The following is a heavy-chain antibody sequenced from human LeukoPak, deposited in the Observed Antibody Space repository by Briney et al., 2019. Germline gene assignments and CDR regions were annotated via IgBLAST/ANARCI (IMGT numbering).Heavy chain of an antibody. CDR1: GFTFSDYY. CDR3: ARDPDRYYYDSSGDSSSRSYYFDY. D-gene: IGHD3-22*01. J-gene: IGHJ4*02. CDR2: ISSSGSTI. V-gene: IGHV3-11*01. Sequence: GGSLRLSCAASGFTFSDYYMSWIRQAPGKGLEWVTYISSSGSTIYYADSVKGRFTISRDNAKNSLYLQMNSLRAEDMAVYYCARDPDRYYYDSSGDSSSRSYYFDYWGQGTLVTVSS.